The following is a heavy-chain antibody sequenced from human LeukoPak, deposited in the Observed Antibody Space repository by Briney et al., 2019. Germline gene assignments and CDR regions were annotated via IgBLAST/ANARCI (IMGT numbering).Heavy chain of an antibody. J-gene: IGHJ4*02. V-gene: IGHV3-21*01. CDR1: GFTFSSYS. CDR2: ISSSSSYI. Sequence: GGSLRLSCAASGFTFSSYSMNWVRQAPGKGLEWVSFISSSSSYIYYADSVKGRFSISRDNTQNSLSLRMNSLRAEDTAVYYCVREAAATLFDYWGQGTLVTVSS. D-gene: IGHD1-26*01. CDR3: VREAAATLFDY.